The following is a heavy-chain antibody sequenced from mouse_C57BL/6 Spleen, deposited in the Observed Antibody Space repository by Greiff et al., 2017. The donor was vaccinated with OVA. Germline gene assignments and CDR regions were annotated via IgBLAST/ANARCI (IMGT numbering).Heavy chain of an antibody. CDR1: GYTFTSYW. D-gene: IGHD3-3*01. CDR3: ARLEGDY. V-gene: IGHV1-52*01. CDR2: IDPSDSDT. Sequence: QVQLQQPGAELVRPGSSVKLSCKASGYTFTSYWMHWVKQRPIQGLEWIGNIDPSDSDTHYNQKFQDKATLTVDKSSSTAYMQLSSLTSEDSAVYYWARLEGDYWGQGTTLTVSS. J-gene: IGHJ2*01.